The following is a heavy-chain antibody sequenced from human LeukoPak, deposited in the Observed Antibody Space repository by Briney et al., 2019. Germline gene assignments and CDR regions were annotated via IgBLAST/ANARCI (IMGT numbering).Heavy chain of an antibody. CDR1: GFTFSSYW. D-gene: IGHD3-3*01. Sequence: GGSLRLSCAASGFTFSSYWMNWARQAPGKGLEWVASINHNGNVNYYVDSVKGRFTISRDNTKNSLYLQMNSLRVEDTAVFYCARDQYDTWSRRGNFDSWGQGTLVIVSS. CDR3: ARDQYDTWSRRGNFDS. V-gene: IGHV3-7*03. J-gene: IGHJ4*02. CDR2: INHNGNVN.